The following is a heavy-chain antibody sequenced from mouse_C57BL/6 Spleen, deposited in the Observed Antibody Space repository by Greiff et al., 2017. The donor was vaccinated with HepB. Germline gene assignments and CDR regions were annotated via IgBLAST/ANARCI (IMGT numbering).Heavy chain of an antibody. CDR1: GYTFTDYY. CDR3: AREGTGTGIDAMDY. CDR2: INPYNGGT. Sequence: EVQLQQSGPVLVKPGASVKMSCKASGYTFTDYYMNWVKQSHGKSLEWIGVINPYNGGTSYNQKFKGKATLTVDKSSSIAYMELNSLTSEDSAVYYCAREGTGTGIDAMDYWGQGTSVTVSS. D-gene: IGHD4-1*01. J-gene: IGHJ4*01. V-gene: IGHV1-19*01.